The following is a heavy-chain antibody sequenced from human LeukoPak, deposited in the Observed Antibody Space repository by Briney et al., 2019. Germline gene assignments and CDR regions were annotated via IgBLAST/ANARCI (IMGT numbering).Heavy chain of an antibody. J-gene: IGHJ6*02. CDR2: ISYDGSNK. D-gene: IGHD6-19*01. Sequence: GSLRLSCAASGFTFSSYAMHWVRQAPGKGLEWVAVISYDGSNKYYADSVKGRFTISRDNSKNTLYLQMNSLRAEDTAVYYCAREQAYSSGWYPSWDVWGQGTTVTVSS. CDR1: GFTFSSYA. CDR3: AREQAYSSGWYPSWDV. V-gene: IGHV3-30-3*01.